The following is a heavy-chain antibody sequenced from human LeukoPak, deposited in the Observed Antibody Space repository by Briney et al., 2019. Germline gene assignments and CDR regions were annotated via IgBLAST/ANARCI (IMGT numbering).Heavy chain of an antibody. Sequence: SETQSLTCTVSGGSISSSSYYWGWIRQPPGKGLEWIGSIYYSGSTYYNPSLKSRVTTSVDTSKNQSSLKLSSVTAADTAVYYCATFGYVVGEWEQPSLGYWGQGTLVTVSS. J-gene: IGHJ4*02. CDR2: IYYSGST. D-gene: IGHD1-26*01. V-gene: IGHV4-39*01. CDR3: ATFGYVVGEWEQPSLGY. CDR1: GGSISSSSYY.